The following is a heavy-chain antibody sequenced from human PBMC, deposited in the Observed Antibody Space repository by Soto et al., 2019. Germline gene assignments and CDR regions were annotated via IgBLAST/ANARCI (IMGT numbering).Heavy chain of an antibody. CDR1: GGTFSSYA. J-gene: IGHJ3*02. V-gene: IGHV1-69*13. CDR2: IIPIFGTA. Sequence: SVKVSCKASGGTFSSYAISWVRQAPGQGLEWMGGIIPIFGTANYAQKFQGRVTITADESTSTAYMELSSLRSEDTAVYYCAYYRLKHTLPGAFDIWGQGTMVTVSS. CDR3: AYYRLKHTLPGAFDI. D-gene: IGHD3-10*01.